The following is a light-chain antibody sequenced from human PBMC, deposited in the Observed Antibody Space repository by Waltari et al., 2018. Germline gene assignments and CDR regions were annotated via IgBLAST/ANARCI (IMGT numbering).Light chain of an antibody. J-gene: IGLJ3*02. V-gene: IGLV2-11*01. CDR2: DVT. CDR1: SSDVGGYNY. CDR3: CSYAGSITFWV. Sequence: QSALTQPRSVSGSPGQSVTISCTGTSSDVGGYNYVPWYQPPPGKAPKLIIYDVTKRPSGVPDRFSASKSDNTASLTISGLQAEDEADYYCCSYAGSITFWVFGGGTKLTVL.